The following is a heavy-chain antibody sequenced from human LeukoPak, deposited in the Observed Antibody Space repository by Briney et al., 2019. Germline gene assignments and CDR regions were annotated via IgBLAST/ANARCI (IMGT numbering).Heavy chain of an antibody. CDR2: LYSNGNT. CDR3: WRAADH. V-gene: IGHV4-39*01. Sequence: SETLSLTCSFSGGSIRGGGHYWGWVRQPPGKGLEWIASLYSNGNTFYNPSLKSRVTISEESSKSQFSLKLRTVTAADTAVYFCWRAADHWGQGILVTVSS. CDR1: GGSIRGGGHY. J-gene: IGHJ4*02.